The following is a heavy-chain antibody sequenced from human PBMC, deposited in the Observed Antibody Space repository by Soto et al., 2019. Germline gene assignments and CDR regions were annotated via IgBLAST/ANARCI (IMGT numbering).Heavy chain of an antibody. J-gene: IGHJ3*01. D-gene: IGHD2-2*01. V-gene: IGHV4-39*01. CDR1: VGSISSSRYY. CDR3: GGHFALDYAEGTMGSYDV. Sequence: QLQLQESGPGLVKPSETLSLTCTVSVGSISSSRYYWGWIRQPPGKGPEWVGSISNSGTTYYNPSLKSRVTISVDTSENQFSLKPSSVTAADTAVYYCGGHFALDYAEGTMGSYDVWGQGTMVIVSS. CDR2: ISNSGTT.